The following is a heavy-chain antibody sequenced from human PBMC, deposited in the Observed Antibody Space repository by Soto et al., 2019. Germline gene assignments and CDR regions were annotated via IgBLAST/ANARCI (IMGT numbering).Heavy chain of an antibody. V-gene: IGHV3-23*01. D-gene: IGHD3-9*01. Sequence: GGSLRLSCAASGFTFSSYAMSWVRQAPGKGLEWVSAISGSGGSTYYADSVKGRFTISRDNSKNTLYLQMNSLRAEDTAVYYCAKESEDFYDILTGYQPSYFDYWGQGSLVTVSS. CDR1: GFTFSSYA. J-gene: IGHJ4*02. CDR2: ISGSGGST. CDR3: AKESEDFYDILTGYQPSYFDY.